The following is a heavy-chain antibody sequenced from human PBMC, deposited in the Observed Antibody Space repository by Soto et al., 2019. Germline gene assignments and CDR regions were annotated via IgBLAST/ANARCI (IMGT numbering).Heavy chain of an antibody. D-gene: IGHD3-10*01. V-gene: IGHV1-18*01. Sequence: SSVKVSCKASGYTFTSYGISWVRQAPGQGLEWMGWISADNGNTNYAQKLQGRVTMATDTSTSTAYMELRSLRSDDTAVYYCARVWYGSGSYYYYYYMDVWGKGTTVTVSS. CDR1: GYTFTSYG. J-gene: IGHJ6*03. CDR2: ISADNGNT. CDR3: ARVWYGSGSYYYYYYMDV.